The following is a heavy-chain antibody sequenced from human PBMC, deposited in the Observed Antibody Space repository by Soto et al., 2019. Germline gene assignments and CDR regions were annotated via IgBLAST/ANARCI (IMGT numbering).Heavy chain of an antibody. D-gene: IGHD3-3*01. J-gene: IGHJ3*02. Sequence: QLHLVQSGAVVKKPGASVTVSCSASGYPVTAYYMHWVRQAPGRGLEWMGGINPATGAAKYTQTFQGRVTMTRDTATSTVFMELSGLTSEDTDVFYCARGGGVGVAGSAAFDMGGQGTLVTVSS. CDR2: INPATGAA. CDR3: ARGGGVGVAGSAAFDM. V-gene: IGHV1-2*02. CDR1: GYPVTAYY.